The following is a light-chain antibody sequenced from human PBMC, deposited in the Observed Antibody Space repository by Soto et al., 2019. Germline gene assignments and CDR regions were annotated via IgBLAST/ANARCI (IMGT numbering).Light chain of an antibody. J-gene: IGLJ1*01. CDR3: CSYTSSSTYV. V-gene: IGLV2-14*01. CDR2: DVS. Sequence: QSVLTQPSSLSGSPGQSIAISCTGSSGDVGAYNYVSWYQQYSGKAPKLMIYDVSNRPSGVSDRFSGSKSGNTASLTISGLQAEDEADYYCCSYTSSSTYVLGTGTKVTVL. CDR1: SGDVGAYNY.